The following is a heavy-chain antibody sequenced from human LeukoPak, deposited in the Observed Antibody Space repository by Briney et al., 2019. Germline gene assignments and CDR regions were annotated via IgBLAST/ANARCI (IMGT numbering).Heavy chain of an antibody. CDR3: ARGPARGSGGSCCDY. D-gene: IGHD2-15*01. CDR2: ISAYNGNT. V-gene: IGHV1-18*01. CDR1: GYTFTSYG. Sequence: ASVKVSCKASGYTFTSYGIGWVRQAPGQGLEWMGWISAYNGNTNYAQKLQGRVTMTTDTSTSTAYMELRSLRSDDTAVYYCARGPARGSGGSCCDYWGQGTLVTVSS. J-gene: IGHJ4*02.